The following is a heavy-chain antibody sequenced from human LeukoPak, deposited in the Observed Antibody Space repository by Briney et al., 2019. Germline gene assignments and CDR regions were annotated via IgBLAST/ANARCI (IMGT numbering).Heavy chain of an antibody. CDR2: ISYDGSNK. J-gene: IGHJ4*02. Sequence: GGSLRLSCAASGFTFSSYAMHWVCQAPGKGLEWVAVISYDGSNKYYADSVKGRFTISRDNPKNTLYLQMNSLRAEDTAVYYCARDPPGVTAYYFDYWGQGTLVTVSS. CDR3: ARDPPGVTAYYFDY. CDR1: GFTFSSYA. V-gene: IGHV3-30*01. D-gene: IGHD2-21*02.